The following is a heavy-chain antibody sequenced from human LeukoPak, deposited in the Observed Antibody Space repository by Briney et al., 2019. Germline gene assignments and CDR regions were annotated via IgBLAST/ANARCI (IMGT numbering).Heavy chain of an antibody. CDR3: AKDAYGGNVNWFDP. CDR2: ISGSGGST. V-gene: IGHV3-23*01. D-gene: IGHD4-23*01. Sequence: GGSLRLSCAASGFTFSSYSMNWVRQAPGKGLEWVSAISGSGGSTYYADSVKGRFTISRDNSKNTLYLQMNSLRAEDTAVYYCAKDAYGGNVNWFDPWGQGTLVTVSS. CDR1: GFTFSSYS. J-gene: IGHJ5*02.